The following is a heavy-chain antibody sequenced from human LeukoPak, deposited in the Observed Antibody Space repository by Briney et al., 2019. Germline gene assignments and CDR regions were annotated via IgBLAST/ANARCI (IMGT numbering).Heavy chain of an antibody. J-gene: IGHJ4*02. V-gene: IGHV4-59*01. CDR1: GGSISSYY. D-gene: IGHD4-17*01. CDR2: IYYSGST. Sequence: PSETLSLTCSVSGGSISSYYWSWIRQPPGKGLEWIGYIYYSGSTNYNPSLKSRVTISVDTSKNQFSLKLSSVTAADTAVYYCARSDYGDTPQDYWGQGTLVTVSS. CDR3: ARSDYGDTPQDY.